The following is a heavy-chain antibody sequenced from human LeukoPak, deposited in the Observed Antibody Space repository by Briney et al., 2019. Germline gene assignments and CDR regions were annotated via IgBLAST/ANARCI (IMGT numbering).Heavy chain of an antibody. D-gene: IGHD1-14*01. CDR2: IYYSGST. Sequence: SETLSLTCTVSGDSISSYYWSWIRQPPGKGLEWIGYIYYSGSTNYNPSLKSRVTISVDASKNQFSLKLSSVTAADTAVYYCARGTPRMDVWGQGTTVTVSS. CDR1: GDSISSYY. J-gene: IGHJ6*02. CDR3: ARGTPRMDV. V-gene: IGHV4-59*01.